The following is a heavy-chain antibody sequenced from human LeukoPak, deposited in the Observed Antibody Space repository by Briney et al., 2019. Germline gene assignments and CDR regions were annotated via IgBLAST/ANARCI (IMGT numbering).Heavy chain of an antibody. J-gene: IGHJ5*02. Sequence: ASVKVSCKASGYTFTGYYMHWVRQAPGQGLEWMGWINPNSGGTNYAQKFQGRVTMTRDTSISTAYMELSRLRSDDTAVYYCARDLVEVKCSSGCQIWFDPWGQGTLVTVSS. CDR3: ARDLVEVKCSSGCQIWFDP. CDR2: INPNSGGT. D-gene: IGHD6-19*01. V-gene: IGHV1-2*02. CDR1: GYTFTGYY.